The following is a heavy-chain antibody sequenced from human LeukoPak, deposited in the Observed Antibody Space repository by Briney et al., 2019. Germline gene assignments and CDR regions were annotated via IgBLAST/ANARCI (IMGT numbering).Heavy chain of an antibody. CDR1: GYTFTSYG. J-gene: IGHJ4*02. D-gene: IGHD2-2*01. CDR3: AREGRCSSTSCSFDY. CDR2: ISAYNGNT. Sequence: GASVKVSCKASGYTFTSYGISWVRQAPGQGLEWMGWISAYNGNTNYAQKLQGRVTMTTDTSTSTAYMELSSLRSEDTAVYYCAREGRCSSTSCSFDYWGQGTLVTVSS. V-gene: IGHV1-18*01.